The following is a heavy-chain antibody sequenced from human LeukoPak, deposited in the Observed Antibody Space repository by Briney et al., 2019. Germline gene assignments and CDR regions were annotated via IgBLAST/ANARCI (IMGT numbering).Heavy chain of an antibody. D-gene: IGHD4-17*01. CDR2: ISSSSSYI. J-gene: IGHJ4*02. V-gene: IGHV3-21*01. Sequence: GGSLRLSCVASGFTFSSYSMNWVRQAPGKGLEWVSSISSSSSYIYYADSVKGRFTISRDNAKNSLYLQMNSLRAEDTAVYYCARGGYGDYVQRGYYFDYWGQGTLVTVSS. CDR1: GFTFSSYS. CDR3: ARGGYGDYVQRGYYFDY.